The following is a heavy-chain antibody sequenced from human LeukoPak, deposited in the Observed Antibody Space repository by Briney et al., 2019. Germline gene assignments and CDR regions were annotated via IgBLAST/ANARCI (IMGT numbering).Heavy chain of an antibody. J-gene: IGHJ6*03. CDR3: AKDLQWLVHYYYYMDV. CDR2: ISWNSGSI. D-gene: IGHD6-19*01. V-gene: IGHV3-9*01. Sequence: GGSLRLSCAASGFTFDDYVMHWVRQAPGKGLEWVSGISWNSGSIGYADSVKGRFTISRDNAKNSLYLQMNSLRAEDTAVYYCAKDLQWLVHYYYYMDVWGKGTTVTVSS. CDR1: GFTFDDYV.